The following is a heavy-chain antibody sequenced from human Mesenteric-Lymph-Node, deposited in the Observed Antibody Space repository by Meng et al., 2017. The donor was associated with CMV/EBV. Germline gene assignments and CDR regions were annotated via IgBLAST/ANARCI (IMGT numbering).Heavy chain of an antibody. D-gene: IGHD2-15*01. CDR3: VVGHDSRKVAY. V-gene: IGHV3-23*01. CDR2: ISGTGEST. Sequence: GGSLRLSCAASGFTFSSYAMNWVRQAPGKGLEWVSGISGTGESTFYADSVNGRFTISRDNSKNTLYLQMNSLRADDTAVYYCVVGHDSRKVAYWGQGTLVTVSS. CDR1: GFTFSSYA. J-gene: IGHJ4*02.